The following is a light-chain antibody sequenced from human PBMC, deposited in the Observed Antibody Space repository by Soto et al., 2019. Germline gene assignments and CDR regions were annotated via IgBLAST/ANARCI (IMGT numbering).Light chain of an antibody. V-gene: IGLV2-14*03. Sequence: QSALTQPASVFGFPGQSIIISCTGTSSDVGAYNYVSWYQQHPGKIPKLMIYDVTKRPSGVSYRFSGAKSGNTASLTVSGLQTEDEAVYYCSSYTSSKTWVFGGGTKLTVL. CDR1: SSDVGAYNY. CDR2: DVT. J-gene: IGLJ2*01. CDR3: SSYTSSKTWV.